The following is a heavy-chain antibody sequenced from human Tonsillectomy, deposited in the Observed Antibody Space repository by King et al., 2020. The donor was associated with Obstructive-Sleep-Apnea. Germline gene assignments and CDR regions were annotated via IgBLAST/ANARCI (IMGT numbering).Heavy chain of an antibody. CDR1: GFTFGSYG. CDR3: ARRGDFNGYSDL. J-gene: IGHJ2*01. D-gene: IGHD3-16*01. V-gene: IGHV3-33*01. CDR2: IWYDGTNE. Sequence: VQLVESGGGVVQPGKSLRLSCAASGFTFGSYGMHWVRQAPGKGLEWVAVIWYDGTNEDYVDSVKGRFIISRDNSRKTLYLQMNSLRAEDTAVYYCARRGDFNGYSDLWGRGTLVTVSS.